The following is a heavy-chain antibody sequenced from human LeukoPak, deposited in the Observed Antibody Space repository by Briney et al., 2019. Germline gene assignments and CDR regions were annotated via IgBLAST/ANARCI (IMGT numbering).Heavy chain of an antibody. V-gene: IGHV1-2*02. Sequence: GASVKVSCKASGYTFTGYYMHWVRQAPGQGLEWMGWINPNSGGTNYAQKFQGRVTMTRDTSISTAYMELSRLKSDDTAVYYCASVTYYDSSGYYLGDYWGQGTLVTVSS. D-gene: IGHD3-22*01. CDR2: INPNSGGT. CDR1: GYTFTGYY. J-gene: IGHJ4*02. CDR3: ASVTYYDSSGYYLGDY.